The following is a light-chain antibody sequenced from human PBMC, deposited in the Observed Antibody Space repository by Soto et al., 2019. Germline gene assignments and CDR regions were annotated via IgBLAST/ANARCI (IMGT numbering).Light chain of an antibody. CDR3: QSYDSSLSAGVV. Sequence: QFVLTQPPSVSGAPGQRVTISCTGSSSNIGAGYDVHWYQQLPGTAPKLLIYGNSNRPSGVPDRFSGSKSGTSASLAITGLQAEDEADYYCQSYDSSLSAGVVFGGGTKLTVL. CDR1: SSNIGAGYD. V-gene: IGLV1-40*01. J-gene: IGLJ2*01. CDR2: GNS.